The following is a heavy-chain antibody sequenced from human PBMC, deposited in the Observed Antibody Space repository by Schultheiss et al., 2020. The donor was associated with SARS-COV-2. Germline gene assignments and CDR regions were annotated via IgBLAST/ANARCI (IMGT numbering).Heavy chain of an antibody. Sequence: SETLSLTCTVSGGSISSYYWSWIRQPAGKGLEWIGRIYTSGSTKYNPSLNSRVTISIDTSTSQFSLTLTAVTAADTAIYYCARDPFKSSFDSWGQGSLVTVSS. CDR3: ARDPFKSSFDS. CDR2: IYTSGST. CDR1: GGSISSYY. D-gene: IGHD6-13*01. J-gene: IGHJ4*02. V-gene: IGHV4-4*07.